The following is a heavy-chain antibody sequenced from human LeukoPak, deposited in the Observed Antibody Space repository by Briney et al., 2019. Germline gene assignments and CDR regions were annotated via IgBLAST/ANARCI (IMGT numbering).Heavy chain of an antibody. CDR1: GFTFSDYY. J-gene: IGHJ4*02. Sequence: GGSLRLSCAASGFTFSDYYMSWIRQAPGKGLEWVSYISSSGGTIYYADSVKGRFTISRDNAKNSLYLQMNSLRAEDTAVYYCARDKSRLTGPIDYWGQGTLVTVSS. CDR2: ISSSGGTI. V-gene: IGHV3-11*01. CDR3: ARDKSRLTGPIDY. D-gene: IGHD7-27*01.